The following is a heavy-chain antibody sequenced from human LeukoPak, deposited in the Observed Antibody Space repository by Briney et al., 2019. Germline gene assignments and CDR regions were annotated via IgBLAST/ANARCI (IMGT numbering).Heavy chain of an antibody. CDR2: ISGTSTYT. V-gene: IGHV3-11*05. Sequence: PGGSLRLSCAASGFTLSDYYTSWIRQAPGKGLEWASYISGTSTYTNYADSVKGRFTISRDNAKNSLYLQMNSLRAEDTAVYYCARDISYCGGDCAPYYFDYWGQGTLVTVSS. D-gene: IGHD2-21*02. CDR1: GFTLSDYY. J-gene: IGHJ4*02. CDR3: ARDISYCGGDCAPYYFDY.